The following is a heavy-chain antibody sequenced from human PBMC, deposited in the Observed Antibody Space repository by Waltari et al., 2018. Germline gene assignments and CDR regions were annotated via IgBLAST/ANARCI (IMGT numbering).Heavy chain of an antibody. D-gene: IGHD3-22*01. CDR3: ARKDSGYFDY. J-gene: IGHJ4*02. V-gene: IGHV4-59*12. Sequence: QVQPQESGPGLVKPSETLSLTCDVSGGSISSNYWSWIRQSPGKGLEWIGYIYGGIGRTDYNPSRMSRVTIPTATSNNQFSLKLVSVTAADTAVYYCARKDSGYFDYWGQGVLVTVSS. CDR2: IYGGIGRT. CDR1: GGSISSNY.